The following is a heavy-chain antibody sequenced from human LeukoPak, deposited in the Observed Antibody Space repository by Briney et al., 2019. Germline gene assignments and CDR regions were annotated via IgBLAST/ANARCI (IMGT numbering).Heavy chain of an antibody. J-gene: IGHJ4*02. CDR1: GYTFTNYG. D-gene: IGHD2-2*01. Sequence: ASVKVSCKASGYTFTNYGISWVRQAPGQGLDWMGWISAYNGNTDYAQKFQGKVTMTTDTSTNTAYMELRSLRSDDTAVYYCARVLAYCTRTSCHDYWGQGTLVTVSS. CDR3: ARVLAYCTRTSCHDY. V-gene: IGHV1-18*01. CDR2: ISAYNGNT.